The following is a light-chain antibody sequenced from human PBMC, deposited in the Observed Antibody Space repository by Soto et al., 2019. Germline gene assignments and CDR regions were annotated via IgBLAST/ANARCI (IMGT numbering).Light chain of an antibody. CDR1: SSNIGNNY. CDR3: GTWDSSLSAGV. J-gene: IGLJ3*02. V-gene: IGLV1-51*02. Sequence: QSVLPQPPSVSAAPGQTVTISCSGSSSNIGNNYVSWYQQLPGTAPKLLIYENNKRPSGIPDRFSGSKSGTSATLGITGLQTGDEADYYCGTWDSSLSAGVFGGGTKLTVL. CDR2: ENN.